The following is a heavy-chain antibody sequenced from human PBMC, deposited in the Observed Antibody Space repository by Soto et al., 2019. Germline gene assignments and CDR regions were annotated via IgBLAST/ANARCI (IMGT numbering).Heavy chain of an antibody. CDR1: GLTVSSNY. V-gene: IGHV3-66*01. D-gene: IGHD2-15*01. Sequence: EVQLVESVGGLVQPGGSLRLSCAASGLTVSSNYMSWVRQAPGKGLEWVSVIYSNGNTYYADSVKGRFTISRDNSKNTVYLQMNSLRAEDTAVYYCAREQPPALYFGMDVWGQGTTVTVSS. CDR2: IYSNGNT. J-gene: IGHJ6*02. CDR3: AREQPPALYFGMDV.